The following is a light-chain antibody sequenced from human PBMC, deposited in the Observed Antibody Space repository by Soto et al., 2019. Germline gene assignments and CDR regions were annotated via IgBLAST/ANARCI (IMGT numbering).Light chain of an antibody. CDR3: QQYNDWPPRT. J-gene: IGKJ1*01. CDR1: QSLNSN. V-gene: IGKV3-15*01. CDR2: GAS. Sequence: EIVMTQSPATLSVSPGERATLSCRASQSLNSNLAWYQQKPGQAPRLLIYGASTRATAIPARFSGSGSGTEFTLTISSLQSEDFAVYYCQQYNDWPPRTFGQGTKVEIK.